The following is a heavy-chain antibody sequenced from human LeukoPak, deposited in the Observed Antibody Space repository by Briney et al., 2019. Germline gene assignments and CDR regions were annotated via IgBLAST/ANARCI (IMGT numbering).Heavy chain of an antibody. V-gene: IGHV4-61*02. Sequence: SQTLSLTCTVSGGSISSGSYYWSWIRQPAGKGLEWIGRIYTSGSTNYNPSLKSRVTISVDTSKNQFSLKLSSVTAADTAVYYCARGQGSGPKIYAFDIWSQGTMVTVSS. CDR2: IYTSGST. CDR3: ARGQGSGPKIYAFDI. J-gene: IGHJ3*02. CDR1: GGSISSGSYY. D-gene: IGHD2-15*01.